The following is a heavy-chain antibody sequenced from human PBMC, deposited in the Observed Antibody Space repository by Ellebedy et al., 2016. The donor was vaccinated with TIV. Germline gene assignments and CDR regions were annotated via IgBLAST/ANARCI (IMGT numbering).Heavy chain of an antibody. V-gene: IGHV4-39*07. CDR1: GDSVTTPYY. J-gene: IGHJ5*02. D-gene: IGHD3-22*01. CDR3: ARQEGLNYYESGNYFKTYNWFDP. CDR2: IYFSWAT. Sequence: MPSETLSLTCTVSGDSVTTPYYWGWVRQPPGKGLECVGTIYFSWATSYSPSLNSRATISLDTSKNQFSLKLIAVTAADTAVYFCARQEGLNYYESGNYFKTYNWFDPWGQGTLVTVSS.